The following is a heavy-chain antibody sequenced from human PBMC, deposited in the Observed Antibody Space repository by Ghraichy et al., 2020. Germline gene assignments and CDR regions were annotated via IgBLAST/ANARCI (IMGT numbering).Heavy chain of an antibody. D-gene: IGHD6-19*01. V-gene: IGHV4-34*01. J-gene: IGHJ4*02. CDR1: GGSFSSYS. CDR3: ARGPFTSGWMWYYFDA. CDR2: TSHSGYT. Sequence: SETLSLTCNVYGGSFSSYSWSWIRQFSGKGLEWIGETSHSGYTTYSPSLESRVTISVDTSKNQFSLKLNSVTAADTAVYYCARGPFTSGWMWYYFDAWGQVTPVTVSA.